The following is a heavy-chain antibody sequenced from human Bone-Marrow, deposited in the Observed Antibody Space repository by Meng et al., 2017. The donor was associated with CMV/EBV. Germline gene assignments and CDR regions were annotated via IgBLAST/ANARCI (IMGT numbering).Heavy chain of an antibody. CDR2: IYYSGST. CDR3: ARVVRNYDFWSGYSDY. Sequence: SETLSLTCTVSGGSISSYYWSWIRQPPGKGLEWIGYIYYSGSTNYNPSLKSRVTISVDTSKNQFSLKLSSVTAADTAVYYCARVVRNYDFWSGYSDYWGQGTLVTGSS. CDR1: GGSISSYY. D-gene: IGHD3-3*01. V-gene: IGHV4-59*01. J-gene: IGHJ4*02.